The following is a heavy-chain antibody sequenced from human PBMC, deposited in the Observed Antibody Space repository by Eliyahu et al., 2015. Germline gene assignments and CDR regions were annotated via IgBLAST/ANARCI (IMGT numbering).Heavy chain of an antibody. CDR2: IKSKTDGGTT. V-gene: IGHV3-15*01. CDR3: TTQAGKQQLLNYYYYMDV. D-gene: IGHD6-13*01. Sequence: EVQLVESGGGLVKPGGSLRLSCAASGFTFSNAWMSWVRQAPGKGLEWVGRIKSKTDGGTTDYAAPVKGRFTISRDDSKNTLYLQMNSLKTEDTAVYYCTTQAGKQQLLNYYYYMDVWGKGTTVTVSS. CDR1: GFTFSNAW. J-gene: IGHJ6*03.